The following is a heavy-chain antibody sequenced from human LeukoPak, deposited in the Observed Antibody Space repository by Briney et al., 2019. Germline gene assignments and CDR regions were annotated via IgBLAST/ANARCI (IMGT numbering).Heavy chain of an antibody. CDR3: ARPSSSWYTSFDY. V-gene: IGHV5-51*01. J-gene: IGHJ4*02. Sequence: LGESLKISCKGSGYTFTNYWIGWVRQMPGKGLEFVGIIYPGDSDTRYSPSFQGQVTILVDKSINTAYLQWSSLKASDSAMYYCARPSSSWYTSFDYWGQGTLVTVSS. CDR2: IYPGDSDT. CDR1: GYTFTNYW. D-gene: IGHD6-13*01.